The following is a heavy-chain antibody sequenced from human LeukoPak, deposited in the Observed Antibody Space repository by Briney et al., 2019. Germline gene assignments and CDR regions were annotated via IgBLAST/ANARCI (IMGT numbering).Heavy chain of an antibody. D-gene: IGHD6-6*01. J-gene: IGHJ5*02. V-gene: IGHV4-59*01. CDR2: IYYNGST. CDR1: GGSISSYY. Sequence: PSETLSLTCTLSGGSISSYYWSWIRHPPGKGLEWIGYIYYNGSTNHNPSLKSRVTISVDTSKNQFSLKLSSVTAADTAVYYCARGIGSIAARNWFDPWGQGTLVTVSS. CDR3: ARGIGSIAARNWFDP.